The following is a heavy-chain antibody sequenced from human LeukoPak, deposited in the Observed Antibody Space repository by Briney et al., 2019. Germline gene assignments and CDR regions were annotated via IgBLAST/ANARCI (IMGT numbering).Heavy chain of an antibody. CDR3: ARGKNWFDP. CDR2: INHSGST. J-gene: IGHJ5*02. CDR1: GGSFSGYY. Sequence: PSETLSLTCAVYGGSFSGYYWSWIRQPPGKGLEWIWEINHSGSTNYNPSPKSRVTISVATSENQFSLKLSSVTAADTAVYYCARGKNWFDPWGQGTLVTVSS. V-gene: IGHV4-34*01.